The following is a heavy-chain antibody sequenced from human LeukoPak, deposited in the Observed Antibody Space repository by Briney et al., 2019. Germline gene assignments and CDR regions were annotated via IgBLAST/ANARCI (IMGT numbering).Heavy chain of an antibody. D-gene: IGHD1-20*01. CDR3: ARRRYNWNAIDY. CDR2: ISSSGNII. Sequence: GGSLRLSCAASGFTFSDYYMSWIRQAPGKGLEWVSYISSSGNIIYYADSVKGRFTISRDNAKNSLYLQMNSLRAGDTAVYYCARRRYNWNAIDYWGQGTLVTVSS. V-gene: IGHV3-11*01. CDR1: GFTFSDYY. J-gene: IGHJ4*02.